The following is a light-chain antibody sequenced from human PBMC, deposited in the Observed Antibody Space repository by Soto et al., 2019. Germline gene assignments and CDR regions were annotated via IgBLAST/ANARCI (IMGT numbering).Light chain of an antibody. CDR1: QSVSIL. CDR2: GTS. V-gene: IGKV3-20*01. J-gene: IGKJ1*01. Sequence: EIVWTQSPGTLSLSPGERATLSCRASQSVSILLAWYQQKPGQAPRLLIYGTSSRATGIPDRFSGSGSGTDFTLTISRLEPEDFAVYYCQQYGSSWTFGQGTKVDIK. CDR3: QQYGSSWT.